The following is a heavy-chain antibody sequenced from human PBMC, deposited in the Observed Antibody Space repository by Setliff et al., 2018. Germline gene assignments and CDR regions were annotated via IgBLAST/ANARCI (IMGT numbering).Heavy chain of an antibody. D-gene: IGHD3-3*01. CDR2: IYYSGST. CDR1: GGPISSSSYY. V-gene: IGHV4-39*07. J-gene: IGHJ4*02. Sequence: AETLSLTCTVSGGPISSSSYYWGWIRQPPGKGLEWIGSIYYSGSTYYNPSLKSRVTISVDTSKNQFSLKLSSVTAADTAVYYCARRETYYNFWSGYYAYWGQGTLVTVSS. CDR3: ARRETYYNFWSGYYAY.